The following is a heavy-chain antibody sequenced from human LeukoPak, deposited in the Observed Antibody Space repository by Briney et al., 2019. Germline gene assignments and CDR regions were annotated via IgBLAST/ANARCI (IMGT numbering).Heavy chain of an antibody. CDR1: GFTFSSYA. V-gene: IGHV3-64*01. CDR2: ISSNGGST. D-gene: IGHD3-16*01. Sequence: GGSLRLSCAASGFTFSSYAMHWVRQAPGKGLEYVSAISSNGGSTYYVNSVKGRFTISRDNSKNTLYLQMGSLRAEDMAVYYCARGGANDAFDIWGQGTMVTVSS. CDR3: ARGGANDAFDI. J-gene: IGHJ3*02.